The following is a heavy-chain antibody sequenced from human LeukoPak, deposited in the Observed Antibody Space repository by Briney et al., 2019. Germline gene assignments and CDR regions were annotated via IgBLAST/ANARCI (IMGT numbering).Heavy chain of an antibody. J-gene: IGHJ4*02. CDR2: IYYSGST. D-gene: IGHD4-23*01. Sequence: NPSETLSLTCTVSGGSISSGGYYWSWIRQHPGKGLEWIGYIYYSGSTYYNPSLKSRVTISVDTSKNQFSLKLSSVTAADTAVYYCARGFDGGNSDDYFDYWGQGTLVTVSS. CDR1: GGSISSGGYY. V-gene: IGHV4-31*03. CDR3: ARGFDGGNSDDYFDY.